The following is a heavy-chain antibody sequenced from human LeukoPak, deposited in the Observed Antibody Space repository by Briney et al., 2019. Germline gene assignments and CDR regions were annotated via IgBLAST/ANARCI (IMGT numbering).Heavy chain of an antibody. CDR1: GYTFTGYY. J-gene: IGHJ4*02. CDR2: INPNSGGT. CDR3: ARDYVWGSYRNNPFDY. V-gene: IGHV1-2*02. Sequence: ASVKVSCKASGYTFTGYYMHWVRQAPGQGLEWMGWINPNSGGTNYAQKFQGRVTMTTDTSTSTAYMELRSLRSDDTAVYYCARDYVWGSYRNNPFDYWGQGTLVTVSS. D-gene: IGHD3-16*02.